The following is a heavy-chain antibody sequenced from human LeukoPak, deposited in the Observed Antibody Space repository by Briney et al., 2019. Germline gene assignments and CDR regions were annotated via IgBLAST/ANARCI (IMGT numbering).Heavy chain of an antibody. CDR3: ARDSADNLD. CDR2: IKVDGSEK. V-gene: IGHV3-7*01. J-gene: IGHJ4*02. Sequence: GGSLRLSCAASGFTFSRCWMSWVRQAPGKGLEWVANIKVDGSEKNCVDSVKGRFTISRDNAKNSLYLQMNSLRAEDTAVYYCARDSADNLDWGQGTLVTVSS. CDR1: GFTFSRCW. D-gene: IGHD3-9*01.